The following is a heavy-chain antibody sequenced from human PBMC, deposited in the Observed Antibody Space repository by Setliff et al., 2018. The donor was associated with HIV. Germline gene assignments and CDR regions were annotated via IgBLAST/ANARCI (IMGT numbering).Heavy chain of an antibody. V-gene: IGHV1-69*10. Sequence: SVKVSCKASGGTFTNYIYSWVRQAPGQGLEWMGGIIPISDMTHYAQHFQGRVTITADTATSTAYMEPTSLGSDDTAIYFCAGAPLRIMSAHYRTLDYWGQGTLVTVSS. J-gene: IGHJ4*02. CDR3: AGAPLRIMSAHYRTLDY. CDR2: IIPISDMT. D-gene: IGHD3-9*01. CDR1: GGTFTNYI.